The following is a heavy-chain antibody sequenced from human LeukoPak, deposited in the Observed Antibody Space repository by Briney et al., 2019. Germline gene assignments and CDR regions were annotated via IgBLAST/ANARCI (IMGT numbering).Heavy chain of an antibody. CDR2: IVIGSGNT. CDR3: AGGFSSDRNYRWDFDL. Sequence: GASVKVSCKASGFTFTSSAMQWVRQARGQRLEGIGWIVIGSGNTNYAQKFKERVTITRDISTSTAYMALSSLRSEDTAVYYCAGGFSSDRNYRWDFDLWGRGIMVSV. CDR1: GFTFTSSA. V-gene: IGHV1-58*02. J-gene: IGHJ2*01. D-gene: IGHD3-16*02.